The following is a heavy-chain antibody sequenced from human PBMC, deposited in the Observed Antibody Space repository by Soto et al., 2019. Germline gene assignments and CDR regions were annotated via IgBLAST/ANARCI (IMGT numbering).Heavy chain of an antibody. J-gene: IGHJ4*02. Sequence: PGGSLRLSCAASGFTFSSYSMNWVRQAPGKGLEWVSSISSSSSYIYYADSVKGRFTISRDNAKNSLYLQMNSLRAEDTAVYYCARTFRYCSSTSCDRRVDYWGQGTLVTVSS. D-gene: IGHD2-2*02. V-gene: IGHV3-21*01. CDR2: ISSSSSYI. CDR1: GFTFSSYS. CDR3: ARTFRYCSSTSCDRRVDY.